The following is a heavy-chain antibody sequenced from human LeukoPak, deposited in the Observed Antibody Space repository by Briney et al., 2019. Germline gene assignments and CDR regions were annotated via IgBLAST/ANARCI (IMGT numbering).Heavy chain of an antibody. J-gene: IGHJ6*03. CDR3: ARDPGPSLPDYYDSSGEYYYYYMDV. Sequence: PSETLSLTCAVYGGSFSGYYWSWIRQPPGKGLEWIGYIYYSGSTNYNPSLKSRVTISVDTSKNQFSLKLSSVTAADTTVYYCARDPGPSLPDYYDSSGEYYYYYMDVWGKGTTVTISS. D-gene: IGHD3-22*01. CDR2: IYYSGST. CDR1: GGSFSGYY. V-gene: IGHV4-59*12.